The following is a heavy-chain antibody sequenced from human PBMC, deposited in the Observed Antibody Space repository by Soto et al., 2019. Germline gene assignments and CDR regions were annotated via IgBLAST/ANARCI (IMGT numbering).Heavy chain of an antibody. CDR3: ARENWRITIFGVGIRPSWFDP. CDR2: INHSGST. V-gene: IGHV4-34*01. CDR1: GGSFSGYY. J-gene: IGHJ5*02. D-gene: IGHD3-3*01. Sequence: SETLSLTFAVYGGSFSGYYWSWIRQPPGKGLEWIGEINHSGSTNYNPSLKSRVTIPVDTSKNQFSLKLSSVTAAGTAVYYCARENWRITIFGVGIRPSWFDPWGQGTLVTVSS.